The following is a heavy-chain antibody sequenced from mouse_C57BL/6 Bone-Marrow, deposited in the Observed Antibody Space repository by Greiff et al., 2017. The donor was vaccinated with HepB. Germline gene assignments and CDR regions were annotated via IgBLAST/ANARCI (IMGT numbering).Heavy chain of an antibody. D-gene: IGHD1-1*01. CDR2: IRLKSDNYAT. Sequence: EVKVEESGGGLVQPGGSMKLSCVASGFTFSNYWMNWVRQSPEKGLEWVAQIRLKSDNYATHYAESVKGRFTISRDDSKSSVYLQTNNLRAEDTGIYYCTGGTTVVAIDIPHAMDYWGQGTSVTVSS. CDR1: GFTFSNYW. CDR3: TGGTTVVAIDIPHAMDY. J-gene: IGHJ4*01. V-gene: IGHV6-3*01.